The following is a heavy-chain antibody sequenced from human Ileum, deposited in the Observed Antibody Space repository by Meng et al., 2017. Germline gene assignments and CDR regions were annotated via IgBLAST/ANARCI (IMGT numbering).Heavy chain of an antibody. D-gene: IGHD1-26*01. CDR3: VRGPARETHDFDY. V-gene: IGHV4-34*01. Sequence: VQLNHWGPGPLKPSRTLCPACAGFGGSFNDFYGSWGRQSPGKGLEWIGQIHHSGRTNYKSSLERRVTISVDTSKSQFSLKLTSVTAADTAMYYCVRGPARETHDFDYWGQGALVTVSS. CDR2: IHHSGRT. J-gene: IGHJ4*02. CDR1: GGSFNDFY.